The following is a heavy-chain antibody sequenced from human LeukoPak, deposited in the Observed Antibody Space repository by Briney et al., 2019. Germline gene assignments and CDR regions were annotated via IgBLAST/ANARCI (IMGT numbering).Heavy chain of an antibody. CDR1: GYTFTSCG. CDR2: ISAYNGNT. V-gene: IGHV1-18*01. J-gene: IGHJ4*02. Sequence: ASVKVSCKASGYTFTSCGISWVRQAPGQGLEWMGWISAYNGNTNYAQKLQGRVTMTTDTSTSTAYMELRSLRSDDTAVYYCARYETSKYYYDSSGYKSPFDYWGQGTLVTVSS. D-gene: IGHD3-22*01. CDR3: ARYETSKYYYDSSGYKSPFDY.